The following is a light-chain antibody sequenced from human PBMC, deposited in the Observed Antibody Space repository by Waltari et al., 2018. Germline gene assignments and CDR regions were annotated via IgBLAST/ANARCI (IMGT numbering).Light chain of an antibody. Sequence: DVLMTQSPVSLSVTLGQSASISCRSGQSLVRYYDGNSYLSWFHQRPGQSPRRLIYGVSNRESGVPERFSASGSGTDFTLKISRVEAEDVGVYYCMQNSYWPGTFGQGTKVEIK. V-gene: IGKV2-30*01. J-gene: IGKJ1*01. CDR3: MQNSYWPGT. CDR2: GVS. CDR1: QSLVRYYDGNSY.